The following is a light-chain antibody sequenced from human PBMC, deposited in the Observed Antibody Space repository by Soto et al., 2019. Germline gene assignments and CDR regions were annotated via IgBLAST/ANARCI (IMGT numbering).Light chain of an antibody. V-gene: IGLV2-23*01. CDR3: CSYAGSNTVI. CDR2: EAT. Sequence: QSALTQPASVSGSPGQSITISCTGTTSDVGIYNLVSWYQQHPGKAPKLMIYEATKRPSGVSNRFSGSKSGNTTSLTISGLQTEDEADDYCCSYAGSNTVIFGGGTKLTVL. J-gene: IGLJ2*01. CDR1: TSDVGIYNL.